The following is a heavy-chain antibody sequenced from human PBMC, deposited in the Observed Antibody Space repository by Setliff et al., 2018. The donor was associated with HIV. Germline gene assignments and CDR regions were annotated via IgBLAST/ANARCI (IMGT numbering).Heavy chain of an antibody. CDR2: ISSSGST. CDR1: GFTFSNYE. CDR3: AGESSIAVAEYFQH. D-gene: IGHD6-19*01. V-gene: IGHV3-48*03. J-gene: IGHJ1*01. Sequence: GSLRLSCAASGFTFSNYEMNWVRQAPGKGLEWVSYISSSGSTYYADSVKGRFTISRDNSKNTLYLQMNSLRAEDTAVYYCAGESSIAVAEYFQHWGQGTLVTVSS.